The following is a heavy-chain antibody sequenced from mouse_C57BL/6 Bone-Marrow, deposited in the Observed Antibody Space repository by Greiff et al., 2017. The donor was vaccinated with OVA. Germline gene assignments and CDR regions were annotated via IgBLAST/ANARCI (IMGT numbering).Heavy chain of an antibody. CDR1: GYTFTEYT. J-gene: IGHJ1*03. Sequence: QVQLQQSGAELVKPGASVKLSCKASGYTFTEYTIHWVKQRSGQGLEWIGWFYPGSGSIKYNEKFKDKATLTADKSSSTVYMELSRLTSEDSAVYFCARHEDFNYDGSSYGYWYFGVWGTGTTVTVSS. CDR2: FYPGSGSI. D-gene: IGHD1-1*01. V-gene: IGHV1-62-2*01. CDR3: ARHEDFNYDGSSYGYWYFGV.